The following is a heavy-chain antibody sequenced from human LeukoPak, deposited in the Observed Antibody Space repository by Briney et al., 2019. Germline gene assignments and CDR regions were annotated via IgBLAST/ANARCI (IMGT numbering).Heavy chain of an antibody. Sequence: GSPRPPFAAPGFSLNGPWVSRVRQAPGEGVEWVANIKQDGSEKYYVDSVKGRFIISRDNAKSSLYLQMNSLRAEDTAVYYCAREFGGYAYWGQGTLVTVSS. CDR1: GFSLNGPW. CDR2: IKQDGSEK. D-gene: IGHD5-12*01. V-gene: IGHV3-7*04. CDR3: AREFGGYAY. J-gene: IGHJ4*02.